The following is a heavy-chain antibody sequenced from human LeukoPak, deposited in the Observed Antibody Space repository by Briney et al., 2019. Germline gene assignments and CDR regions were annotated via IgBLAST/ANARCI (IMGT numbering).Heavy chain of an antibody. Sequence: GASVKVSCKASGYTFTSYGISWVRQAPGQGLEWMGWISAYNGNTNYAQKLQGRVTMTTDTYTSTAYMELRSLRSDDTAVYYCARDQPVNYYDSSGYYSEGDYWGQGTLVTVSS. CDR3: ARDQPVNYYDSSGYYSEGDY. V-gene: IGHV1-18*01. CDR1: GYTFTSYG. CDR2: ISAYNGNT. D-gene: IGHD3-22*01. J-gene: IGHJ4*02.